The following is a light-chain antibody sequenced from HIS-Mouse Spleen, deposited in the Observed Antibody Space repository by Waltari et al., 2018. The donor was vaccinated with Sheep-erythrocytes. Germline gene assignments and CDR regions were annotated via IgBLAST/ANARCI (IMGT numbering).Light chain of an antibody. CDR2: ESS. J-gene: IGKJ2*01. CDR3: QQFNSYLYT. CDR1: QGISSA. V-gene: IGKV1-13*02. Sequence: AIQLTQSPSSLSASVGDRVTITCRASQGISSALAWYQQKPGKAPKLLIYESSSLERGVPSRFSGSGSGTDFTLTISSLQPEDFATYYCQQFNSYLYTFGQGTKLEIK.